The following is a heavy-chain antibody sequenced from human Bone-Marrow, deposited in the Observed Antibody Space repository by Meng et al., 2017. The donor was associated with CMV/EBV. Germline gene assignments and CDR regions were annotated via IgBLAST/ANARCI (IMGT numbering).Heavy chain of an antibody. CDR2: ISYDGSNK. CDR3: ARDSYYYDSRGYYVVDY. Sequence: GESLKISCAASGFTFSSYAMHWVRQAPGKGLEWVAVISYDGSNKYYADSVKGRFTISRDNSKNSLYLQMNSLRAEDTAVYYCARDSYYYDSRGYYVVDYWGQGTLVTVSS. D-gene: IGHD3-22*01. J-gene: IGHJ4*02. CDR1: GFTFSSYA. V-gene: IGHV3-30-3*01.